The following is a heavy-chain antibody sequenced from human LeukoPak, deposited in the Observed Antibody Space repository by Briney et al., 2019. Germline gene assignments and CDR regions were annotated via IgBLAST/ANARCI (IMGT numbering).Heavy chain of an antibody. CDR1: GYTFTTHD. CDR2: MSPNSGDT. CDR3: VRTPPNWGFDY. D-gene: IGHD7-27*01. V-gene: IGHV1-8*01. J-gene: IGHJ4*02. Sequence: ASMKVSFTASGYTFTTHDINWVRQATGQGFGWLGWMSPNSGDTGYAQKFQGRVTMTSDSSISTAYMELSSLRSEDTAIYYCVRTPPNWGFDYWGQGTLVTVSS.